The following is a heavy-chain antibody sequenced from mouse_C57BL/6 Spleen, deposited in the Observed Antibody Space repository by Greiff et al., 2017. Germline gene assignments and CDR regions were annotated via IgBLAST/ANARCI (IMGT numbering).Heavy chain of an antibody. CDR2: IWGGGST. CDR3: ATPYGSSYEAWFAY. V-gene: IGHV2-3*01. D-gene: IGHD1-1*01. J-gene: IGHJ3*01. Sequence: QVQLQQSGPGLVAPSQSLSITCTVSGFSLTSYGVSWVRQPPGKGLEWLGVIWGGGSTNYHSAPISRLSISKDNTTSQVFLKRNSLQTDDTATYFCATPYGSSYEAWFAYGGQGTLVTVSA. CDR1: GFSLTSYG.